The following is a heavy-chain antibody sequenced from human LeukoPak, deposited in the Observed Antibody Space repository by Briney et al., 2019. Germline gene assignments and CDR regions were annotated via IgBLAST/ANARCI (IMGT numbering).Heavy chain of an antibody. V-gene: IGHV4-61*02. Sequence: SETLSLTCTVSGGSISGGSYYWSWIRQPAGKGLEWIGRIYTSGSTNYNPSLKSRVTISVDTSKNQFSLKLSSVTAADTAVYYCARDRYSGYEDAFDIWGQGTMVTVSS. J-gene: IGHJ3*02. CDR1: GGSISGGSYY. D-gene: IGHD5-12*01. CDR3: ARDRYSGYEDAFDI. CDR2: IYTSGST.